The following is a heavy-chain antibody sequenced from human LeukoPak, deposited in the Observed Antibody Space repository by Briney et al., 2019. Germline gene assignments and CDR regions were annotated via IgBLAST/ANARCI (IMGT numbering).Heavy chain of an antibody. CDR1: GGSISSYY. Sequence: SETLSLTCTVSGGSISSYYWSWIRQPPGKGLEWIGYIYYSGRTNYNPSLKSRVTISVDTSKKHFSLKLSSVTAADTGVYYCARIYSGYDYLPYYFDYWGQRTLVTVSS. V-gene: IGHV4-59*01. CDR3: ARIYSGYDYLPYYFDY. D-gene: IGHD5-12*01. CDR2: IYYSGRT. J-gene: IGHJ4*02.